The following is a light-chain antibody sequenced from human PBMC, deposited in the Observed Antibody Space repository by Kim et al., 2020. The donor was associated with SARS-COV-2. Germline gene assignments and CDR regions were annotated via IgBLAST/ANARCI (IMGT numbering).Light chain of an antibody. CDR2: GAA. V-gene: IGKV3-15*01. CDR3: QQYNFWPT. Sequence: LSVSPGERATLSCRASQSVSSNLAWYQQKPGQAPRLLIYGAATRATNIPARFSGSGSGTEFTLTISSLQSEDFTVYYCQQYNFWPTFGQGTKLEIK. CDR1: QSVSSN. J-gene: IGKJ2*01.